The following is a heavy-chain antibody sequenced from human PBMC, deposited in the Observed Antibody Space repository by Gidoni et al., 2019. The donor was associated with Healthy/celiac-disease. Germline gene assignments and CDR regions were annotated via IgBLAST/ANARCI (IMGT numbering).Heavy chain of an antibody. J-gene: IGHJ4*02. CDR1: GFTFSSYG. Sequence: QVQLVESGGGVVQPGRSLRLSCAAPGFTFSSYGMHWVRQAPGKGLEWVAVISYDGSNKYYADSVKGRFTISRDNSKNTLYLQMNSLRAEDTAVYYCAKGIGTFDYWGQGTLVTVSS. CDR3: AKGIGTFDY. CDR2: ISYDGSNK. D-gene: IGHD1-1*01. V-gene: IGHV3-30*18.